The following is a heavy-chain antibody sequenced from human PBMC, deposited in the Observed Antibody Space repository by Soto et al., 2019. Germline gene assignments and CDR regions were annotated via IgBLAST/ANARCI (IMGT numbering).Heavy chain of an antibody. CDR3: ARYPGYCRSTSCPGYWFDP. CDR2: ISSSSSYI. D-gene: IGHD2-2*01. J-gene: IGHJ5*02. V-gene: IGHV3-21*01. CDR1: GFTFSSYS. Sequence: EVQRVESGGGLVKPGGSLRLSCAASGFTFSSYSRNWVRQAPGKGLEWVSSISSSSSYIYYADSVKGRFTISRDNARDSLYLQMNSLRADDTAVYYCARYPGYCRSTSCPGYWFDPWGQRTLVTVSS.